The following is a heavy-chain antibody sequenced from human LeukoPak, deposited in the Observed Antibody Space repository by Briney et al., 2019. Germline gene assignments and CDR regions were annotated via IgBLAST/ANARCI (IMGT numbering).Heavy chain of an antibody. Sequence: PGGSLRLSCAASGFTFSSYAMSWVRQAPGEGVVWVSAISGSGGSTFYAYSVKGRYTLSRDNSKNTVYMHMNSLRAEDTAIYLCAKDWDEGDCSSTSCFNDAFDIWGQGTMVIVSS. V-gene: IGHV3-23*01. CDR2: ISGSGGST. CDR1: GFTFSSYA. J-gene: IGHJ3*02. D-gene: IGHD2-2*01. CDR3: AKDWDEGDCSSTSCFNDAFDI.